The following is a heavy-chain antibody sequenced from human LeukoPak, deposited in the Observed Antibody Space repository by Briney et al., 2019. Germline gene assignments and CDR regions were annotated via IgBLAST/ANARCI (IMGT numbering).Heavy chain of an antibody. Sequence: SVKVSCKSSGGTFSSYAISWVRQAPGQGLEWMGGIIPIFGTANYAQKFQGRVTITADKSTSTAYMELSSLRSEDTAVYYCASTSSGELIRAYFDYWGQGTLVTVSS. CDR2: IIPIFGTA. CDR3: ASTSSGELIRAYFDY. V-gene: IGHV1-69*06. J-gene: IGHJ4*02. CDR1: GGTFSSYA. D-gene: IGHD3-16*01.